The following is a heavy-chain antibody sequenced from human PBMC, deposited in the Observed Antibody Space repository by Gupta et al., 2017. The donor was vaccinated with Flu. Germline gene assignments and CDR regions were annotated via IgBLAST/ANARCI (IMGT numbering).Heavy chain of an antibody. V-gene: IGHV1-69*06. CDR1: GGTFNRFG. CDR2: IIPGSGTT. J-gene: IGHJ6*02. CDR3: TRGTVTTVYYHYGMDV. Sequence: QVQLEQSGAEVKKPGSSVKVSCKASGGTFNRFGISWVRQAPGQGLEWMGGIIPGSGTTKYAQDFQGRVTITADKSTNTVYMELSSLRSGDTAVYYCTRGTVTTVYYHYGMDVWGQGTTVIVSS. D-gene: IGHD4-17*01.